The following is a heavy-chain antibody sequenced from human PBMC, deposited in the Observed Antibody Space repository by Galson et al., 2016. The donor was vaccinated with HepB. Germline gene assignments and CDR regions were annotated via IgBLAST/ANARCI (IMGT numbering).Heavy chain of an antibody. D-gene: IGHD6-25*01. CDR1: GDTFTGYY. J-gene: IGHJ3*02. CDR2: LSANSGAT. Sequence: SVKVSCKASGDTFTGYYIHWVRQAPGQGLEWMAWLSANSGATNYAQKFQGWVTMTRDTSISTAYMDLTSLTSDATAIYYCATSTGYRSGWGAFDIWGQGTMVTVSS. CDR3: ATSTGYRSGWGAFDI. V-gene: IGHV1-2*04.